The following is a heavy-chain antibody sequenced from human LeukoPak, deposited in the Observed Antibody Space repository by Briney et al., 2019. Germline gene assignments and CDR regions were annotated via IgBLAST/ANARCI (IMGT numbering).Heavy chain of an antibody. Sequence: SETLPLTCTVSGGSISSSSYYWGWIRQPPGKGLEWIGSIYYSGSTYYNPSLKSRVTISVDTSKNQFTLKLSSVTAADTAVYYCARVIAGASFDYWGQGTLVTVSS. J-gene: IGHJ4*02. CDR2: IYYSGST. D-gene: IGHD6-13*01. CDR3: ARVIAGASFDY. CDR1: GGSISSSSYY. V-gene: IGHV4-39*01.